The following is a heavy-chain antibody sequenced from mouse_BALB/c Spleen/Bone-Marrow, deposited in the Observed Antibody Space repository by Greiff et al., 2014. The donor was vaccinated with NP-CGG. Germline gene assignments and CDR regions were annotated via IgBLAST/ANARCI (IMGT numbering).Heavy chain of an antibody. J-gene: IGHJ4*01. Sequence: EVKLMESGGGLVQPGGSRKLSCAASGFTFSSFGMHWVRQAPEEGLEWVAYISSGSSTIYYADTVKGRFTISRDNPKNTLFLQMTSLRSEDTAMYYCARWGYYYAMDYWGQGTSVTVSS. V-gene: IGHV5-17*02. CDR2: ISSGSSTI. CDR3: ARWGYYYAMDY. CDR1: GFTFSSFG.